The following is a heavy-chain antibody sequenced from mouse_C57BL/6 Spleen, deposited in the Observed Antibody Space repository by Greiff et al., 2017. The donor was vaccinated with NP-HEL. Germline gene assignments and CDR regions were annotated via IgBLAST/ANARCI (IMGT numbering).Heavy chain of an antibody. CDR2: IHPNSGST. CDR1: GYTFPSYW. CDR3: ARSGVPDNYFDY. V-gene: IGHV1-64*01. J-gene: IGHJ2*01. Sequence: QVQLQQPGAELVKPGASVKLSCKASGYTFPSYWLHWVKQRPGQGLEWIGMIHPNSGSTTYNEKFKSKATLTVDKSSSTAYRQLSSLTSEDSAVYYCARSGVPDNYFDYWGQGTTLTVSS.